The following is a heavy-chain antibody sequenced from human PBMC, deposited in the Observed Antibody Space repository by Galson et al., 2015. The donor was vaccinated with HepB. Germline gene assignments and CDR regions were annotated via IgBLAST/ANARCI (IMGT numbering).Heavy chain of an antibody. V-gene: IGHV1-2*02. D-gene: IGHD2-8*01. J-gene: IGHJ4*02. CDR1: GYTFTGYY. CDR3: ARDLGYCTNGVCSH. Sequence: SVKVSCKASGYTFTGYYMHWVRQAPGQGLEWMGWINPNSGGTNYAQKFQGRVTMTRDTSISTAYMELSRLRSDDTAVYYCARDLGYCTNGVCSHWGQGTLVTVSS. CDR2: INPNSGGT.